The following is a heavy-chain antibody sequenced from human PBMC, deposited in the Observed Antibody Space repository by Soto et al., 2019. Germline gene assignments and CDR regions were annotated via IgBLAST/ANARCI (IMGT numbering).Heavy chain of an antibody. CDR3: ARDYSSSSSWYYHYGMDV. J-gene: IGHJ6*01. D-gene: IGHD6-6*01. V-gene: IGHV3-21*01. CDR2: ISSSSSYI. Sequence: GGSLRLSCAASVFTFSSYSMNWVRQAPGKGLEWVSSISSSSSYIYYADSVKGRFTISRDNAKNSLYLQMNSLRAEDTAVYYCARDYSSSSSWYYHYGMDVWGQGTTVTVSS. CDR1: VFTFSSYS.